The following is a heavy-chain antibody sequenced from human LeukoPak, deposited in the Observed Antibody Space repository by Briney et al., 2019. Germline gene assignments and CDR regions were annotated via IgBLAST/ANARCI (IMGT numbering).Heavy chain of an antibody. CDR3: AKHSTISGSIDF. D-gene: IGHD3-3*01. CDR1: GFTFSSYG. J-gene: IGHJ4*02. Sequence: PGGSLRLSCSGSGFTFSSYGIHWVRQAPGKGLEWAAFIRSDGSEKYYADSVKGRFTISRDNSKNTLYLQMNSLRAEDTAVYYCAKHSTISGSIDFWGQGTLVTASS. V-gene: IGHV3-30*02. CDR2: IRSDGSEK.